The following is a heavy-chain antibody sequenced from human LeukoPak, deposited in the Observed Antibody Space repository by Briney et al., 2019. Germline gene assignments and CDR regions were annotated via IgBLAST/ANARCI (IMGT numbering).Heavy chain of an antibody. CDR3: ARATPIAVADH. Sequence: SETLSLTCTVSGYSISSGYYWSWVRQPPGKGLEFIGHVHYSGTTNYNPSLKSRVTISLDRSKNQFSLKLRSVTAADTAVYYCARATPIAVADHWGQGTLVTVSS. J-gene: IGHJ4*02. V-gene: IGHV4-61*01. CDR2: VHYSGTT. D-gene: IGHD6-19*01. CDR1: GYSISSGYY.